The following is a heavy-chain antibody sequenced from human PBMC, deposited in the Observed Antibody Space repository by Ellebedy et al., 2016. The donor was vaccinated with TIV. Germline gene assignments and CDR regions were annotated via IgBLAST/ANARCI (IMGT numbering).Heavy chain of an antibody. V-gene: IGHV3-74*01. CDR1: GFTFSNYW. J-gene: IGHJ4*02. CDR3: AKVYAVATYFDY. D-gene: IGHD5-12*01. CDR2: INSDGSST. Sequence: GESLKISCAASGFTFSNYWMHWVRQAPGKGLVWVSRINSDGSSTSYADSVKGRFTISRDNAKNTVYLQMNSLRAEDTAVYYCAKVYAVATYFDYWGQGTLVTVSS.